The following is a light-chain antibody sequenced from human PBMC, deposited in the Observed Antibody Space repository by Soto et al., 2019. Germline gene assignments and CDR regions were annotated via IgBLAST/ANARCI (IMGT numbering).Light chain of an antibody. V-gene: IGKV3-20*01. CDR3: QQYVTSSPRT. CDR2: GAS. J-gene: IGKJ1*01. CDR1: QSVSSGY. Sequence: EIVLTQSPGTLSLSPGERATLSCRAIQSVSSGYLAWYQHKPGQAPRLLMSGASSRATGIPDRFSGSGSGTDFTLTISRLEPEDFAVYYCQQYVTSSPRTFGQGTKVDI.